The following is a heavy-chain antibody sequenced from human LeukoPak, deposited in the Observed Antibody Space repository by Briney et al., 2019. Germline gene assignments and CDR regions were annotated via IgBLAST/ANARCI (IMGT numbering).Heavy chain of an antibody. Sequence: GGSLILSCAASGFTFSRYAMHWVRQAPGKGLEWVAVIWYDGGNKYSADSVKGRFTISRDNSKNTLYLQMNSLRAEDTAVYYCAKNGQFWSGYPYYFDYWGQGTLVTVSS. J-gene: IGHJ4*02. CDR3: AKNGQFWSGYPYYFDY. V-gene: IGHV3-33*06. CDR2: IWYDGGNK. D-gene: IGHD3-3*02. CDR1: GFTFSRYA.